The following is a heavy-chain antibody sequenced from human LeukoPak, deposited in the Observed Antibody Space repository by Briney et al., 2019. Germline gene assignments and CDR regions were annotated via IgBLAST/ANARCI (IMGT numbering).Heavy chain of an antibody. J-gene: IGHJ4*02. CDR1: GFTFTNAW. CDR3: ARESSGGFDN. Sequence: PGGSLRLSCAASGFTFTNAWMDWVRQAPGKGLEWVTIILYDGSNKYYADSVKGRFTISRDNSKNTVYLQMNSLTAEDTAVYYCARESSGGFDNWAQGTLVTVSS. D-gene: IGHD3-3*01. CDR2: ILYDGSNK. V-gene: IGHV3-30*03.